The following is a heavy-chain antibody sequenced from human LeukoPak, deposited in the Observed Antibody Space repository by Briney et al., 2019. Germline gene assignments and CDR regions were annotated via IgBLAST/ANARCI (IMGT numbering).Heavy chain of an antibody. V-gene: IGHV4-38-2*01. D-gene: IGHD3-9*01. CDR3: ARKTYNILTGYYLAFDI. Sequence: SETLSLTCAVSGYSISSGYYWGWIRPPPGKGLEWIGSIYHSGSTYYNPSLKSRVTISVDTSKNQFSLKLSSVTAADTAVYYCARKTYNILTGYYLAFDIWGQGTMVTVSS. J-gene: IGHJ3*02. CDR1: GYSISSGYY. CDR2: IYHSGST.